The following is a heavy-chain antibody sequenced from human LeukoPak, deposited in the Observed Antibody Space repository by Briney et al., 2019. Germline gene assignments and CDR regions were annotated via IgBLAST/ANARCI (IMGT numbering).Heavy chain of an antibody. D-gene: IGHD5-12*01. CDR3: ATPSYIVATKWAFDI. Sequence: GASVKVSCKASGYTFTSYYMHWVRQAPGQGLEWMGGIIPIFGTANYAQKFQGRVTITADKSTSTAYMELSSLRSEDTAVYYCATPSYIVATKWAFDIWGQGTMVTVSS. CDR2: IIPIFGTA. V-gene: IGHV1-69*06. CDR1: GYTFTSYY. J-gene: IGHJ3*02.